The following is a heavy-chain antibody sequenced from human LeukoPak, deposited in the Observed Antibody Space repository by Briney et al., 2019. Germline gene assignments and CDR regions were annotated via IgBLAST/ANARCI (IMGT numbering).Heavy chain of an antibody. Sequence: SETLSLTCTVSGCSISSSSYYWVWIRQPPGKGLEWIGTIDYSGTTYYKPSLKSRVTISVDTSKNQFSLKLSSVTAADTAVYYCARELMDCSGGTCYSSFFDYWGQGTLVTVSS. V-gene: IGHV4-39*07. CDR1: GCSISSSSYY. J-gene: IGHJ4*02. CDR2: IDYSGTT. CDR3: ARELMDCSGGTCYSSFFDY. D-gene: IGHD2-15*01.